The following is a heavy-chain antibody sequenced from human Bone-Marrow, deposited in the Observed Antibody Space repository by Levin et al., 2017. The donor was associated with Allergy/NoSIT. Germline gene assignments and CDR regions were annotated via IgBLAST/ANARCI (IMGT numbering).Heavy chain of an antibody. J-gene: IGHJ1*01. CDR3: ARSIVLGGLYFQH. CDR1: GYTFTDYF. D-gene: IGHD2-15*01. CDR2: ISPRSGGA. V-gene: IGHV1-2*02. Sequence: ASVKVSCKTSGYTFTDYFIHWVRQAPGQGLEWLGWISPRSGGAHYAQHFEGRVTMTSDTSINTAYMELNRLTSGDAAVYYCARSIVLGGLYFQHWGQGTPVIVSS.